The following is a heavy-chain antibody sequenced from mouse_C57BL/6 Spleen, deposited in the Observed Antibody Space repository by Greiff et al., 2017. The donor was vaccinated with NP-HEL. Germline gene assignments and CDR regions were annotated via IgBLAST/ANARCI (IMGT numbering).Heavy chain of an antibody. V-gene: IGHV1-18*01. CDR1: GYTFTDYN. CDR2: INPNNGGT. Sequence: VQLQQSGPELVKPGASVKIPCKASGYTFTDYNMDWVKQSHGKSLEWIGDINPNNGGTIYNQKFKGKATLTVDKSSSTAYMELRSLTSEDTAVYYCARCGLDSPYYAMDYWGQGTSVTVSS. J-gene: IGHJ4*01. D-gene: IGHD3-2*01. CDR3: ARCGLDSPYYAMDY.